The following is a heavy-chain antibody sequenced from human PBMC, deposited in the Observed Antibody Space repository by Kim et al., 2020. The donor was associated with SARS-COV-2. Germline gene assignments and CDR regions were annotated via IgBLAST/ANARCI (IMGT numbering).Heavy chain of an antibody. CDR2: ISSSSSYI. CDR3: ARGPYYDFWSGYQPMANWFDP. CDR1: GFTFSSYR. V-gene: IGHV3-21*01. D-gene: IGHD3-3*01. Sequence: GSLRLSCAASGFTFSSYRMNWVRQAPGKGLEWVSSISSSSSYIYYADSVKGRFTISRDNAKNSLYLQMNSLRAEDTAVYYCARGPYYDFWSGYQPMANWFDPWGQGTLVTVSS. J-gene: IGHJ5*02.